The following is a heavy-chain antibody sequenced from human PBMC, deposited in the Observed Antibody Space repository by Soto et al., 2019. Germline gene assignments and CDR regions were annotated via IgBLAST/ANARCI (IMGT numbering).Heavy chain of an antibody. Sequence: QVQLVQSGAEVKMPGSSVKVSCKASGGTFGSYAISWVRQAPGQGLEWMGGIIPIPGTANYAQKFQGRVTIAADESTSTAYMELSSLRSEDTAVYYCARSQGSSTSLEIYYYYYYGMDVWGQGTTVTVSS. J-gene: IGHJ6*02. CDR2: IIPIPGTA. CDR3: ARSQGSSTSLEIYYYYYYGMDV. D-gene: IGHD2-2*01. V-gene: IGHV1-69*01. CDR1: GGTFGSYA.